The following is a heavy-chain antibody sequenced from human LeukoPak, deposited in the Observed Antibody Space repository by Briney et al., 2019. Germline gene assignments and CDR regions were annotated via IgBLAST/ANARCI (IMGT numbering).Heavy chain of an antibody. CDR1: GYTFTNYG. Sequence: ASVKVSCKASGYTFTNYGITWVRQAPGQGLEWMGWISAYNGNTNYAQKFQGRVTVTRDTSTSTVHMELSGLRSEDTAVYYCARDQEGFDYWGQGTLVTVSS. J-gene: IGHJ4*02. CDR3: ARDQEGFDY. CDR2: ISAYNGNT. V-gene: IGHV1-18*01.